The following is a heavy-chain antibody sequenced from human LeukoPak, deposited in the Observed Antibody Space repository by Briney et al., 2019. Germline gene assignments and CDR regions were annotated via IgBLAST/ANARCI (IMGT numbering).Heavy chain of an antibody. V-gene: IGHV4-59*01. D-gene: IGHD5-18*01. CDR2: IYYTGAT. Sequence: SETLSLTCTVSGGSISSYYWSWIRLPPGKGLEWVGYIYYTGATYYSPCLKSRVTISLDTSKNQFSLKLSSVTAADAAVYYCARAGYSYGTGYYFDYWGQGALVTVSS. CDR1: GGSISSYY. CDR3: ARAGYSYGTGYYFDY. J-gene: IGHJ4*02.